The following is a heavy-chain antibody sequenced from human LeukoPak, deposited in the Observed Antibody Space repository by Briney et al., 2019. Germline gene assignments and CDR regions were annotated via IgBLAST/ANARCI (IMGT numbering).Heavy chain of an antibody. CDR3: AKDRTEDYYGSGSFDY. Sequence: GGSLRLSCAASGFTVSSNYMSWVRQAPGKGLEWVSAISGSGGSTYYADSVKGRFTISRDNSKNTLYLQMNSLRAEDTAVYYCAKDRTEDYYGSGSFDYWGQGTLVTVSS. V-gene: IGHV3-23*01. J-gene: IGHJ4*02. CDR1: GFTVSSNY. D-gene: IGHD3-10*01. CDR2: ISGSGGST.